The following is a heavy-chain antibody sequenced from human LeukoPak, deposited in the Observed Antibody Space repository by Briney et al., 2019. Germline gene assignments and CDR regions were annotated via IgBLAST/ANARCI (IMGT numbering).Heavy chain of an antibody. Sequence: KPGGSLRLSCAASGFTFSSYSMNWVRQAPGKGLEWVSSISTSSSYIYYADLVKGRFTISRDNAKNSLYLQMNSLRAEDTAVYYCARERCLELRRCYFDFWGQGTLVTVSS. CDR1: GFTFSSYS. J-gene: IGHJ4*02. V-gene: IGHV3-21*01. D-gene: IGHD1-7*01. CDR2: ISTSSSYI. CDR3: ARERCLELRRCYFDF.